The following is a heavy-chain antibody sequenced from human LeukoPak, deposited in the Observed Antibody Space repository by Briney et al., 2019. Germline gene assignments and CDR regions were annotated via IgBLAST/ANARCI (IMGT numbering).Heavy chain of an antibody. V-gene: IGHV3-13*01. CDR1: GFTFSTYV. CDR2: IGTAGET. D-gene: IGHD6-19*01. CDR3: AREGYSSGRAPAFDI. Sequence: GGSLRLSCVASGFTFSTYVMLWVRQPTGKGLVGVSGIGTAGETYYLGSVKGRFTISREDAKNSLYLQMNSLTAGDTAMYYCAREGYSSGRAPAFDIWGQGTTVTVSS. J-gene: IGHJ3*02.